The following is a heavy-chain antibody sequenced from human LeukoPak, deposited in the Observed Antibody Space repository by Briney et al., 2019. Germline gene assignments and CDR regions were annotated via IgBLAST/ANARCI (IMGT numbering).Heavy chain of an antibody. J-gene: IGHJ4*02. Sequence: ASVKVSCKASGFTFTGYYMHWVRQAPGQGLEWMGWINPNSGGTNYAQKFQGRVTMTRDTSITTAYMELTSLRSDDTAVYYCTRSVRSGHIDYWGQGTLVTASS. V-gene: IGHV1-2*02. CDR3: TRSVRSGHIDY. CDR1: GFTFTGYY. CDR2: INPNSGGT. D-gene: IGHD5-12*01.